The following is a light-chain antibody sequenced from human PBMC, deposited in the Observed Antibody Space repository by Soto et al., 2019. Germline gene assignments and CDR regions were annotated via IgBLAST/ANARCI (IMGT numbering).Light chain of an antibody. Sequence: EMVSTWSPGTLSFSPGHRAPRSCRVSQSVSKDYVAWVQQKHGQTPRFXIYIVSSRETGIPDRFSGSGSGTEFTLTISRLEPEDFEMYDCLHHGSSMWTFGQGTKVDIK. CDR1: QSVSKDY. J-gene: IGKJ1*01. CDR3: LHHGSSMWT. CDR2: IVS. V-gene: IGKV3-20*01.